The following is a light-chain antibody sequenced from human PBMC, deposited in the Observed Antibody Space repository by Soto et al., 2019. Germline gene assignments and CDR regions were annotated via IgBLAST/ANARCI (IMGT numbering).Light chain of an antibody. CDR2: GLS. V-gene: IGKV3-20*01. J-gene: IGKJ1*01. CDR1: QSVRCRY. Sequence: EMVLTQSPGTLSLSPGERATLSCRASQSVRCRYLAWYQQKLGQAPSLLIYGLSNRYTGIPDRFSGSGSGTDFTLTLSRLESEDFAVYYFQQYGTSPSTFGQGTKVEIK. CDR3: QQYGTSPST.